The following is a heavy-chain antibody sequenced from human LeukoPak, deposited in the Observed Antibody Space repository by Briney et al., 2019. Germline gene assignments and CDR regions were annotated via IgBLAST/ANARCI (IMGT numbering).Heavy chain of an antibody. CDR3: ARYERITMIVVVDYPFDY. CDR2: SSSSGSST. D-gene: IGHD3-22*01. J-gene: IGHJ4*02. V-gene: IGHV3-23*01. CDR1: GFAFSIYG. Sequence: GGSLRLSCAGSGFAFSIYGMGWVRQAPGKGMEWGSASSSSGSSTYYADSVKGRFTISRDNSKNALSLQMNSLRAEDTAVYYRARYERITMIVVVDYPFDYWGQGTLVTVSS.